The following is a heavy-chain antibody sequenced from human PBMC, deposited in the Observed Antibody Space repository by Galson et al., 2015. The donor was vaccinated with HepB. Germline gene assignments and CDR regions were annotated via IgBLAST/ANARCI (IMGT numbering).Heavy chain of an antibody. J-gene: IGHJ6*03. CDR2: ISSSSSTI. D-gene: IGHD3-3*01. V-gene: IGHV3-48*01. CDR1: GFTFSSYS. CDR3: ARDMVDFWRRDYYYYYMDV. Sequence: SLRLSCAASGFTFSSYSMNWVRQAPGKGLEWISYISSSSSTIYYADSVKGRFTISRDNAKNSLYLQMNSLRAEDTAVYYCARDMVDFWRRDYYYYYMDVWGKGTTVTVSS.